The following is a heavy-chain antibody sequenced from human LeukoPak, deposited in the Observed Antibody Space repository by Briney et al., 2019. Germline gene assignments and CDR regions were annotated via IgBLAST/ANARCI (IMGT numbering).Heavy chain of an antibody. J-gene: IGHJ3*02. CDR2: IIPILGIA. Sequence: ASVKVSCKASGGTFSSYAISWVRQAPGQGLEWMGRIIPILGIANYAQKFQGRVTITADKSTSTAYMELSSLRSEDTAVYYCASADYDILTGQPWDAFDIWGQGTTVTVSS. CDR1: GGTFSSYA. CDR3: ASADYDILTGQPWDAFDI. D-gene: IGHD3-9*01. V-gene: IGHV1-69*04.